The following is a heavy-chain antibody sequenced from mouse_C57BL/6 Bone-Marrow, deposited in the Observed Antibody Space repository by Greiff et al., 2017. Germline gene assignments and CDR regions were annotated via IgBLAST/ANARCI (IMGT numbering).Heavy chain of an antibody. D-gene: IGHD1-1*01. Sequence: VQLKESGPELVKPGASVKLSCKASGYTFTSYDINWVKQRPGQGLEWIGWIYPRDGSTTYNEKFKGKATLTVDTSSSTAYMERHSLTSEDSAVYYCARLEFDGSSGDWYFDVWGTGTTVTVSS. CDR1: GYTFTSYD. CDR2: IYPRDGST. CDR3: ARLEFDGSSGDWYFDV. J-gene: IGHJ1*03. V-gene: IGHV1-85*01.